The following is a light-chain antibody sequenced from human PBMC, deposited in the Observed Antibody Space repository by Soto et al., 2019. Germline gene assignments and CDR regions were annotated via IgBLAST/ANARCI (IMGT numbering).Light chain of an antibody. CDR1: STDIGAYNY. CDR3: SAYAGSGTYVV. J-gene: IGLJ2*01. CDR2: DVT. V-gene: IGLV2-8*01. Sequence: QSALTQPPSASGSPGQSVTISCTGNSTDIGAYNYVSWYQHHPGKAPKLMIFDVTKRPAVVPDRFSGSKSGNTASLTVSGLQADDEATYYCSAYAGSGTYVVFGGGSELAVL.